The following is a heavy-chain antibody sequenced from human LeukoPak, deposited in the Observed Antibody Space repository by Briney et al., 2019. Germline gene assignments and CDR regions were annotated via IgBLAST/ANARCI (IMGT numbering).Heavy chain of an antibody. CDR1: GGSFSGYY. J-gene: IGHJ4*02. CDR2: IYYSGST. CDR3: ASQYYYDSSGSLDY. Sequence: PSETLSLTCAVFGGSFSGYYWSWIRQPPGKGLEWIGYIYYSGSTNYNPSLKSRVTISVDTSKNQFSLKLSSVTAADTAVYYCASQYYYDSSGSLDYWGQGTLVTVSS. V-gene: IGHV4-59*08. D-gene: IGHD3-22*01.